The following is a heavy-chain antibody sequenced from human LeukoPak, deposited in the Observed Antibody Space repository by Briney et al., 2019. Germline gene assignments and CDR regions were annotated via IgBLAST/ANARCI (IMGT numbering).Heavy chain of an antibody. CDR3: ARVGSSSWEIDY. CDR1: GFSFRSYS. CDR2: ISSSRSTI. Sequence: GGSLRLSCAASGFSFRSYSMNWVRQAPGKGLEWVSYISSSRSTIYYADSVKGRFSISRDSAKNSLYLQMNSLRAEDTAVYYCARVGSSSWEIDYWGQGTLVTVSS. D-gene: IGHD6-13*01. V-gene: IGHV3-48*01. J-gene: IGHJ4*02.